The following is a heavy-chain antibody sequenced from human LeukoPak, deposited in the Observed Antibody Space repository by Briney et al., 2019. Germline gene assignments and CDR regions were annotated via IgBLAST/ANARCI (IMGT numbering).Heavy chain of an antibody. CDR2: IYTSGST. J-gene: IGHJ6*03. CDR3: ARVDVFGVVSSDYYYYYMDV. V-gene: IGHV4-61*02. D-gene: IGHD3-3*01. CDR1: GGSISSGSYY. Sequence: PSQTLSLTCTVSGGSISSGSYYWSWIRQPAGKGLGWIRRIYTSGSTNYNPSLKSRVTISVDTSKNQFALKLSSVTAADTAVYYCARVDVFGVVSSDYYYYYMDVWGKGTTVTVSS.